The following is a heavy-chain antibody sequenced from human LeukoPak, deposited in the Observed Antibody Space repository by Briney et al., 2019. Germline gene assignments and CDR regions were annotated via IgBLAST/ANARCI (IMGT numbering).Heavy chain of an antibody. D-gene: IGHD3-22*01. CDR1: GYTFTRFG. CDR2: ISAYKGDT. J-gene: IGHJ4*02. V-gene: IGHV1-18*01. Sequence: GASVKVSCKASGYTFTRFGISWVRQAPGQGLEWMGWISAYKGDTNYAQKIQGRVTMTRDTSTSTAYMELRSLRSDDTAVYYCARGYYYDGTGYWAPFDYWGQGTLVTVSS. CDR3: ARGYYYDGTGYWAPFDY.